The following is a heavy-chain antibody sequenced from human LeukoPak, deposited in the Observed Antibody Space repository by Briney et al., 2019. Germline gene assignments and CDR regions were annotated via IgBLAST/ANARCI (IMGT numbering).Heavy chain of an antibody. V-gene: IGHV3-48*03. CDR1: GFTFNNYE. J-gene: IGHJ4*02. CDR3: ARGGLRYFDWLLRGPSRLDY. Sequence: PGGSLRLSCAASGFTFNNYEMNWVRQAPGKGLEWVSYISSSGSTIYYADSVKGRFTISRDNAKNSLYLQMNSLRAEDTAVYYCARGGLRYFDWLLRGPSRLDYWGQGTLVTVSS. D-gene: IGHD3-9*01. CDR2: ISSSGSTI.